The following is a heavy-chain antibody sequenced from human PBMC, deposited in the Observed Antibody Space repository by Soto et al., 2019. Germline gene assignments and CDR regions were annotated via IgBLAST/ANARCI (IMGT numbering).Heavy chain of an antibody. V-gene: IGHV4-30-4*01. CDR3: ASAITMVRGVIMRNWFDP. J-gene: IGHJ5*02. Sequence: SETLSLTCTVSGGSISSGDYYWSWIRQPPGKGLEWIGYIYYSGSTYYNPSLKSRVTISVDTSKNQFSLKLSSVTAADTAVYYCASAITMVRGVIMRNWFDPWGQGTLVTVSS. CDR1: GGSISSGDYY. CDR2: IYYSGST. D-gene: IGHD3-10*01.